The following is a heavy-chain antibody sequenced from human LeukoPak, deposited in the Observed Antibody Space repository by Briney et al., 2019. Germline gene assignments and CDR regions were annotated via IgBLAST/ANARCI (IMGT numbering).Heavy chain of an antibody. CDR2: IWYDGSNK. CDR1: GFIFSSYN. V-gene: IGHV3-33*08. CDR3: ARDGSYGDYVVGVNWFDP. J-gene: IGHJ5*02. Sequence: GGSLRLSCAASGFIFSSYNMNWVRQAPGKGLEWVAVIWYDGSNKYYADSVKGRFTISRDNSKNTLYLQMNSLRAEDTAVYYCARDGSYGDYVVGVNWFDPWGQGTLVTVSS. D-gene: IGHD4-17*01.